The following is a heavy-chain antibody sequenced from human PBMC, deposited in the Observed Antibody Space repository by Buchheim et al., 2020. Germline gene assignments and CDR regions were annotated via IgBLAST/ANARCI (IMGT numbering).Heavy chain of an antibody. CDR2: ISSSGSTI. V-gene: IGHV3-48*03. CDR1: GFTFSSYE. J-gene: IGHJ4*02. D-gene: IGHD5-18*01. CDR3: ARGVQLWSRWYYFDY. Sequence: EVQLLESGGGLVQPGGSLRLSCAASGFTFSSYEMNWVRQAPGKGLEWVSYISSSGSTIYYADSVKGRFTISRDNAKNSLYLQMNSLRAEDTAVYYCARGVQLWSRWYYFDYWGQGTL.